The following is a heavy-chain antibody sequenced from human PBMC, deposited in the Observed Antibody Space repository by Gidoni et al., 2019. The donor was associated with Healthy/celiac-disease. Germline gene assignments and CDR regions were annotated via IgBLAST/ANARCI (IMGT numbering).Heavy chain of an antibody. D-gene: IGHD3-10*01. CDR1: GFTFSDYY. J-gene: IGHJ4*02. Sequence: QVQLVESGGGLVKPGGSLRLSCAASGFTFSDYYMSWIRQAPGKGLEWVSYISSSSSYTNYADSVKGRFTISRDNAKNSLYLQMNSLRAEDTAVYYCARDNRLLWFGEAAVDYWGQGTLVTVSS. CDR3: ARDNRLLWFGEAAVDY. CDR2: ISSSSSYT. V-gene: IGHV3-11*06.